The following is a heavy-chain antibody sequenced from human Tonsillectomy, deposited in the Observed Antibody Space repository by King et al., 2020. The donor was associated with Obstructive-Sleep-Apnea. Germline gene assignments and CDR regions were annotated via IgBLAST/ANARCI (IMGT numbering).Heavy chain of an antibody. CDR2: ISYDGSKK. V-gene: IGHV3-30*18. CDR3: AKDMAVGATKGGFDY. J-gene: IGHJ4*02. Sequence: VQLVESGGGVVQPGRSLRLSCAASGFTFSSYGMHWVRQAPGKGLEWVAVISYDGSKKYYADSVKGRITISRDNSKNTLYLQMNSLRAEDTAVYYCAKDMAVGATKGGFDYWGQGTLVTVSS. D-gene: IGHD1-26*01. CDR1: GFTFSSYG.